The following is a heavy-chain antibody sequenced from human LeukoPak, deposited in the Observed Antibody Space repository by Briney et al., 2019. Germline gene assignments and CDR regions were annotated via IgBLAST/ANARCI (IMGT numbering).Heavy chain of an antibody. CDR1: GYTFTSYA. Sequence: GASVKVSCKASGYTFTSYAMNWVRQAPGQGLEWMGWINTNTGNPTYAQGFTGRFVFSLDTSVSTAYLQISSLKAEDTAVYYRARDSSGYYYRSLGYWGQGTLVTVSS. CDR2: INTNTGNP. CDR3: ARDSSGYYYRSLGY. J-gene: IGHJ4*02. V-gene: IGHV7-4-1*02. D-gene: IGHD3-22*01.